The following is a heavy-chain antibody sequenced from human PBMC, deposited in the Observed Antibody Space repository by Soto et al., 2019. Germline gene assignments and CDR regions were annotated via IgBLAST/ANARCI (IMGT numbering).Heavy chain of an antibody. D-gene: IGHD5-12*01. CDR1: GGSISSSNW. CDR3: ARVYGYNDGDWFDP. J-gene: IGHJ5*02. V-gene: IGHV4-4*02. Sequence: SETLSLTCAVSGGSISSSNWWSWVRQPPGKGLEWIGEIYHSGSTNYNPSLKSRVTISVDKSKNQFSLKLSSVTAADTAVYYCARVYGYNDGDWFDPWGQGTLVTVSS. CDR2: IYHSGST.